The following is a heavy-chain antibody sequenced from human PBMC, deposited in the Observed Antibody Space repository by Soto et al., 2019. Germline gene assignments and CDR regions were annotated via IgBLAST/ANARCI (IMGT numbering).Heavy chain of an antibody. CDR2: MNPNSGNT. CDR1: GYTFTSYD. D-gene: IGHD5-12*01. CDR3: ARCTCRKWLRKYNWFDH. J-gene: IGHJ5*02. Sequence: QVQLVQSGAEVKKPGASVKVSCKASGYTFTSYDINWVRQSTGPGLAWMGWMNPNSGNTGYAQKFQGRVTMTRNTSISTAYMELSSLRSEDTAVYYCARCTCRKWLRKYNWFDHWGQGTLVTVSS. V-gene: IGHV1-8*01.